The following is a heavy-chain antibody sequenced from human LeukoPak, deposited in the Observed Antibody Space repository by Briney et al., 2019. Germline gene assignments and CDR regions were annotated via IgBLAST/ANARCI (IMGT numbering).Heavy chain of an antibody. V-gene: IGHV4-34*01. CDR1: GGSFSGYY. D-gene: IGHD2-2*01. Sequence: PSETLSLTCAVHGGSFSGYYWSWIRQPPGKGLEWIGEINHSGSTNYNPSLKSRVTISVDTSKNQFSLKLSSVTAADTAVYYCARRRKYCSSTSCYQWLDPWGQGTLVTVSS. J-gene: IGHJ5*02. CDR2: INHSGST. CDR3: ARRRKYCSSTSCYQWLDP.